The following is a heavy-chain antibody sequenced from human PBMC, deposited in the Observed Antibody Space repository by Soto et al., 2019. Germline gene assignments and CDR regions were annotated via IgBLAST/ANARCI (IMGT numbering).Heavy chain of an antibody. CDR2: IKNKANSYTT. J-gene: IGHJ4*02. CDR3: TKISLVGAMGGAYFDY. V-gene: IGHV3-72*01. Sequence: VQLVESGGGLVQPGGSLRLSCAASGFIFSDHYMDWVRQAPGKGLEWVGRIKNKANSYTTEYAASVKGRFTISRDDSKNSLYLQMNSLETGAPAGHYCTKISLVGAMGGAYFDYGGQGTLLTVSS. D-gene: IGHD1-26*01. CDR1: GFIFSDHY.